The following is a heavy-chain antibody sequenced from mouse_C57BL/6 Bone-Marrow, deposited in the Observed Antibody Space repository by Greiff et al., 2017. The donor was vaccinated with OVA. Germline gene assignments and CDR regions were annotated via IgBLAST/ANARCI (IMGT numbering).Heavy chain of an antibody. J-gene: IGHJ2*01. Sequence: QVHVKQSGAELVRPGASVKLSCKASGYTFTDYYISWVKQRPGQGLEWIARIYPGSGNIYYNEEFKGKATLTAEKSSSTAYMQLSSLTSDDSAVYFCARSERLRDYFDYWGQGTTLTVSS. CDR3: ARSERLRDYFDY. CDR1: GYTFTDYY. D-gene: IGHD2-2*01. V-gene: IGHV1-76*01. CDR2: IYPGSGNI.